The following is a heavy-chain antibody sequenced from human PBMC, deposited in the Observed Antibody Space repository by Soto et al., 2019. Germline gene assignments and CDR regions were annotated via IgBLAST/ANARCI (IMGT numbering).Heavy chain of an antibody. CDR1: GGSISSYY. CDR3: ARQSYYYYGMDV. Sequence: QVQLQESGPGLVKPSETLSLTCTVSGGSISSYYWSWIRQPPGKGLEWIGYIYYSGSTNYNPSLKSRVTISVDTSKNQFSLKLSSVTAADTAEYYCARQSYYYYGMDVWGQGTTVTVSS. CDR2: IYYSGST. J-gene: IGHJ6*02. V-gene: IGHV4-59*01.